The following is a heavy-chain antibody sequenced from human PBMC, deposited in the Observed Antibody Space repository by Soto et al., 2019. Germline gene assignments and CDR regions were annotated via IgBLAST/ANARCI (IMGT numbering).Heavy chain of an antibody. D-gene: IGHD3-22*01. V-gene: IGHV3-30-3*01. CDR1: GFTFSSYA. J-gene: IGHJ6*02. CDR3: ARSRDDYYYDSSKKYYYYYGMDV. Sequence: GGSLRLSCAASGFTFSSYAMHWVRQAPGKGLEWVAVISYDGSNKYYADSVKGRFTISRDNSKNTLYLQMNSLRAEDTAVYYCARSRDDYYYDSSKKYYYYYGMDVWRQGTTVTVSS. CDR2: ISYDGSNK.